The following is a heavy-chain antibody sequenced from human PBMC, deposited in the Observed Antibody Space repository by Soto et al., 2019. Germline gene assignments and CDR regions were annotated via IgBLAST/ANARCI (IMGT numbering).Heavy chain of an antibody. CDR2: ISGGGGST. V-gene: IGHV3-23*01. D-gene: IGHD6-6*01. CDR3: AKVGGGGSSSSSY. CDR1: GFTFSSYA. J-gene: IGHJ4*02. Sequence: EVQLLESGGGLVQPGGSLRLSCAASGFTFSSYALSWVRQAPGKGLEWVSAISGGGGSTYYADSVKGRFTISRDNAKNTLYLQMNSLRAEDTAVYYCAKVGGGGSSSSSYWGQGTLVTVSS.